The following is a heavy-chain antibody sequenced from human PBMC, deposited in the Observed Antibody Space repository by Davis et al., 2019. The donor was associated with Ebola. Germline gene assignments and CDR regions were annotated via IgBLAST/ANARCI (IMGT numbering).Heavy chain of an antibody. V-gene: IGHV4-4*02. CDR2: IYHSGST. CDR1: GGSISSSNW. Sequence: PSETLSLTCAVSGGSISSSNWWSWVRPPPGKGLEWIGEIYHSGSTNYNPSLKSRVTISVDKSKNQFSLKLSSVTAADTAVYYCASIDCSSTSCYSSAEYFQHWGQGTLVTVSS. D-gene: IGHD2-2*01. CDR3: ASIDCSSTSCYSSAEYFQH. J-gene: IGHJ1*01.